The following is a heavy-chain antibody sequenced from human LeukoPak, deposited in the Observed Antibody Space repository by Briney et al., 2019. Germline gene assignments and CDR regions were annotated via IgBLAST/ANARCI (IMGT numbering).Heavy chain of an antibody. CDR1: GFTFSSYA. D-gene: IGHD3-10*01. J-gene: IGHJ6*02. V-gene: IGHV3-30-3*01. CDR3: AKAGEDGDYYYGMDV. CDR2: ISYDGSNK. Sequence: PGGSLRLSRAASGFTFSSYAMHWVRQAPGKGLEWVAVISYDGSNKYYADSVKGRFTISRDNSKNTLYLQMNSLRAEDTAVYYCAKAGEDGDYYYGMDVWGQGTTVTVSS.